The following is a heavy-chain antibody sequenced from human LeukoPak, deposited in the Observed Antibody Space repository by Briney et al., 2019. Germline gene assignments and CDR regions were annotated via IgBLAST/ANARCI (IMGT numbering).Heavy chain of an antibody. V-gene: IGHV4-39*01. CDR2: IYYSGST. CDR1: GGSIRSSSYN. CDR3: ARPSGIAARPRHAFDI. D-gene: IGHD6-6*01. J-gene: IGHJ3*02. Sequence: SETLSLTCTVSGGSIRSSSYNWGWIRQPPGKGLEWIGSIYYSGSTYYNPSLKSRVTISVDTSKNQFSLKLSSVTAADTAVYYCARPSGIAARPRHAFDIWGQGTMVTVSS.